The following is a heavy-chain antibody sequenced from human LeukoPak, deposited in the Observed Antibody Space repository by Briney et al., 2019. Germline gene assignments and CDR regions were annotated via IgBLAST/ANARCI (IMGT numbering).Heavy chain of an antibody. CDR2: IYNSGST. Sequence: SETPSLTCTVSDGSISIYYWSWIRQPPGQGLEWIGYIYNSGSTIYNPSLKSRVTISADTSKNQFSLKLSSVTAADTAVYYCVRDRELTYWGQGTLVTVSS. D-gene: IGHD5-24*01. CDR3: VRDRELTY. J-gene: IGHJ4*02. CDR1: DGSISIYY. V-gene: IGHV4-59*01.